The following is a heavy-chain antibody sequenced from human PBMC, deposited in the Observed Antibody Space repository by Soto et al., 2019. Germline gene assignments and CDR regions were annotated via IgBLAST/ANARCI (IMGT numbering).Heavy chain of an antibody. J-gene: IGHJ6*02. CDR1: GFTFTSSA. CDR2: IVVGSGNT. Sequence: SVKVSCKASGFTFTSSAVQWVRQARGQRLEWLGWIVVGSGNTNYAQKFQERVTITRDMSTSTAYMELSSLRSEDTAVYYCAAEISYDYVWGSYRENYYGMDVWGQGTTVTVSS. CDR3: AAEISYDYVWGSYRENYYGMDV. V-gene: IGHV1-58*01. D-gene: IGHD3-16*02.